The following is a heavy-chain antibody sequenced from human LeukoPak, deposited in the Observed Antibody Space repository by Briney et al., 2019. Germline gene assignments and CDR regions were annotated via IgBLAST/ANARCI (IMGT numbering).Heavy chain of an antibody. CDR2: IIPIFGTA. V-gene: IGHV1-69*13. J-gene: IGHJ6*03. D-gene: IGHD2-15*01. Sequence: ASVKVSCKASGGTFSSYAISWVRQAPGQGLEWMGGIIPIFGTANYAQKFQGRVTITADESTSTAYMELSSLRSDDTAVYYCARGPTPSYYYYYYMDVWGKGTTVTVSS. CDR1: GGTFSSYA. CDR3: ARGPTPSYYYYYYMDV.